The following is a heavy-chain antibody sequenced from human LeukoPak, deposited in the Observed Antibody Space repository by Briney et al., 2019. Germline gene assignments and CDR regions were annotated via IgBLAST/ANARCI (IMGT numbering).Heavy chain of an antibody. CDR3: ARTPGYSRSYRY. Sequence: SETLSLTCTVSGYSISSGYYWGWIRQPPGKGLEWIGSIYHSGSTNYNPSLKSRVTISVDTSKNQFSLKLTSVTAADTAVYYCARTPGYSRSYRYWGQGTLVTVSS. D-gene: IGHD6-6*01. CDR1: GYSISSGYY. V-gene: IGHV4-38-2*02. CDR2: IYHSGST. J-gene: IGHJ4*02.